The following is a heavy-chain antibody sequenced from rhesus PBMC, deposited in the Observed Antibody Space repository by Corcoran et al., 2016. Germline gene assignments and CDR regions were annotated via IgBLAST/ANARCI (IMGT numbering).Heavy chain of an antibody. CDR3: ARDLRTYGLDS. V-gene: IGHV4S11*01. CDR2: IYGSGSST. J-gene: IGHJ6*01. D-gene: IGHD4-29*01. CDR1: GGSISGYF. Sequence: QVQLQESGPGLVKPLETLSLTCAVSGGSISGYFWSWIRQHPGKGLEWIGYIYGSGSSTHYNPSLKSRVTLSVDTSKNQFSLKLSSVTAADTAVYYCARDLRTYGLDSWGQGVVVTVSS.